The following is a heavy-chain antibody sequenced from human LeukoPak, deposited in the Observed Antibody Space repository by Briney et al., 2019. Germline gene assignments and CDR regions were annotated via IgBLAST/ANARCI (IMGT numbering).Heavy chain of an antibody. CDR1: GFTFSSYW. D-gene: IGHD3-10*01. V-gene: IGHV3-74*01. Sequence: LSGGSLRLSCAASGFTFSSYWMHWVRQAPGKGLVWVSRINSDGSSTSYADSVKGRFTISRDNAKNTLYLQMNSLRAEDTAVFYCAKDSTLYGSGSYLTFDYWGQGPLVTVSS. J-gene: IGHJ4*02. CDR2: INSDGSST. CDR3: AKDSTLYGSGSYLTFDY.